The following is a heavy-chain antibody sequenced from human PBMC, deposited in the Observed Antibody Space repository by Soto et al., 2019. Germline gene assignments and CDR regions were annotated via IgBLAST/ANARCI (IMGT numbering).Heavy chain of an antibody. CDR1: GYTFTSYY. Sequence: ASVKVSCKASGYTFTSYYMHCVRQAPGQGLEWMGIINPSGGSTSYAQKFQGRVTMTRDTSTSTVYMELSSLRSEDTAVYYCARRRASGYYFDYWGQGTLVTVSS. V-gene: IGHV1-46*01. CDR3: ARRRASGYYFDY. D-gene: IGHD7-27*01. J-gene: IGHJ4*02. CDR2: INPSGGST.